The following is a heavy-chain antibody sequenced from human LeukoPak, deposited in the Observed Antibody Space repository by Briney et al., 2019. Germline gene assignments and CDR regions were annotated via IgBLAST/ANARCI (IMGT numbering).Heavy chain of an antibody. CDR1: GFTFSRYW. Sequence: GGSLRLPCAASGFTFSRYWMHWVRQARGKGPVWVSHIRSDGSSTDYADSVKGRFTISRDNAKNTLYLQMNSLRAEDTAVYYCAREQGYYSVPGYWGQGTQVTVSS. CDR2: IRSDGSST. V-gene: IGHV3-74*01. D-gene: IGHD3-22*01. CDR3: AREQGYYSVPGY. J-gene: IGHJ4*02.